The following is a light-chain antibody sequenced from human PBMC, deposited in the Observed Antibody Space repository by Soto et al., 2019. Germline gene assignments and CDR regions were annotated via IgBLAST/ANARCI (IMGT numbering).Light chain of an antibody. CDR3: ISYPSNSLYV. V-gene: IGLV2-14*01. Sequence: QSVLTQPASVSGSPGQSITISCTGASSDVGAYNYVSWYQQHPGKAPKLMIFEVSHRPSGVSTRFSGSKSGNTASLTISGLQAEDEADYYCISYPSNSLYVFGTGTKVTVL. CDR1: SSDVGAYNY. CDR2: EVS. J-gene: IGLJ1*01.